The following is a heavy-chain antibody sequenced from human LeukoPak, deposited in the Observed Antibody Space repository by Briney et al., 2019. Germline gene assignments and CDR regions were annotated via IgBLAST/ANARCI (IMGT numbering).Heavy chain of an antibody. D-gene: IGHD1-1*01. CDR2: IRYDGSKK. CDR3: VRTGETERFEY. Sequence: PGTSLRLSCAASGFNFSSYAMHWVRQAPGKGLEWVALIRYDGSKKDYGDSVKGRFTISRDNSKNMVYLQMNSLRVEDTAMYYCVRTGETERFEYWGQGALVTVSS. J-gene: IGHJ4*02. CDR1: GFNFSSYA. V-gene: IGHV3-33*08.